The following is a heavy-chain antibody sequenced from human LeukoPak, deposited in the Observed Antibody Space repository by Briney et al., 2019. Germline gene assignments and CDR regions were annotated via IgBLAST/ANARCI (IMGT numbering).Heavy chain of an antibody. CDR1: GNYW. CDR2: INSDGSWT. Sequence: GGSLRLSCEASGNYWMHWVRQAPGKGLLWVSHINSDGSWTSYADSVKGRFTISKDNAKNTVYLQMNNLRAEDTAVYYCAKDIHILTDYWGQGILVTVSS. CDR3: AKDIHILTDY. J-gene: IGHJ4*02. V-gene: IGHV3-74*01. D-gene: IGHD2-21*01.